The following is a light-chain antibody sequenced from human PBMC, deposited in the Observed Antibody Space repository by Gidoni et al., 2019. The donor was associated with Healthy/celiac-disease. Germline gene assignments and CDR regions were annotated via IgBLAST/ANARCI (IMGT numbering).Light chain of an antibody. J-gene: IGLJ2*01. V-gene: IGLV2-14*01. CDR3: SSYTSSSTPVV. CDR1: SSDVGGYNY. CDR2: EVS. Sequence: QSALTQPASVSVSPGQSITISCTGTSSDVGGYNYVSWYQQHPGKAPKLMIYEVSNRPSGVSKRFSGSKSGNTASLTISGLQAEDEADYYCSSYTSSSTPVVFGGGTKLTVL.